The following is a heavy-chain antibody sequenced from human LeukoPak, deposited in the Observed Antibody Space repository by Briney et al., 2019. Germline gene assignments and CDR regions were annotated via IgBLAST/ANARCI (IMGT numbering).Heavy chain of an antibody. D-gene: IGHD5-12*01. V-gene: IGHV4-39*01. J-gene: IGHJ4*02. CDR3: ARHRVATTYSSFDY. CDR1: GGSISSSSYY. CDR2: IYYSGST. Sequence: PSETLSLTCTVSGGSISSSSYYWGWIRQPPGKGLEWIGSIYYSGSTYYSPSLKSRVTISVYTSKNQFSLKLSSVTAADTAVYYCARHRVATTYSSFDYWGQGTLVTVSS.